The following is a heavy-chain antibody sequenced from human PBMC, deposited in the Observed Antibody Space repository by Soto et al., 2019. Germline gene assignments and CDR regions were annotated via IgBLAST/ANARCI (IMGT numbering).Heavy chain of an antibody. CDR3: ARSLYYYESSSRNSGWYFEI. CDR1: GYTFTTYG. V-gene: IGHV1-18*01. CDR2: ISAYNGNT. Sequence: QIQLVQSGAEVKQPGASVQVSCKASGYTFTTYGISWVRQAPGQGLEWMGWISAYNGNTNYAQKLQGRVTMTTDTCPSTAYMGRRSLRSDDTAGYYCARSLYYYESSSRNSGWYFEIWGRGTLVTVSS. D-gene: IGHD3-22*01. J-gene: IGHJ2*01.